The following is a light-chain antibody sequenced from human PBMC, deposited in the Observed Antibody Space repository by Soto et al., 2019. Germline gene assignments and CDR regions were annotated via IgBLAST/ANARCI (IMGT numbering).Light chain of an antibody. Sequence: ENVLTQSPATLSLSPGERATLSCRASQSVSSNLAWYQQKPGQAPRLLIFDASNRATGIPVRFSGSGSGTDFTLTISRVEPEDFALYYCQQYGSSLTFGLGTKVDI. CDR2: DAS. CDR3: QQYGSSLT. V-gene: IGKV3D-11*03. CDR1: QSVSSN. J-gene: IGKJ1*01.